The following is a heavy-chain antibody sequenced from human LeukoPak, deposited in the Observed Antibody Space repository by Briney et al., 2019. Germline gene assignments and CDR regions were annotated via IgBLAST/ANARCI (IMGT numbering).Heavy chain of an antibody. V-gene: IGHV5-51*01. CDR2: IYPRDSDT. Sequence: GESLKISCKGSGYSFTSYWAAWVRQMPAKGLEWMGIIYPRDSDTRYSSSFQGQVTISADKSINTAYLQWSGLKASDTAVYYCARHVTTASAARGFDIWGQGTMVTVSS. CDR3: ARHVTTASAARGFDI. D-gene: IGHD1-14*01. J-gene: IGHJ3*02. CDR1: GYSFTSYW.